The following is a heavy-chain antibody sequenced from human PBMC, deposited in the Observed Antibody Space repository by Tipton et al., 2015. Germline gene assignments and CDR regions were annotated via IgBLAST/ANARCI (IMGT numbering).Heavy chain of an antibody. CDR2: ISSSGSTI. J-gene: IGHJ6*02. V-gene: IGHV3-11*01. D-gene: IGHD3-22*01. CDR3: ARDDNSGYYHGMDV. CDR1: GFMFSDYY. Sequence: SLRLSCAASGFMFSDYYMSWIRQAPGKGLDWVSYISSSGSTIYYADSVKGRFTISRDNAKNSLSLQMNSLRAEDTAVYFCARDDNSGYYHGMDVWGQGTTVTVSS.